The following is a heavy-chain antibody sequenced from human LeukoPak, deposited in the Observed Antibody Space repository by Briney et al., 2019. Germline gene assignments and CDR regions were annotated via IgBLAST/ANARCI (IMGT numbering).Heavy chain of an antibody. CDR3: ARDPTYDSSGRHY. J-gene: IGHJ4*02. V-gene: IGHV4-61*02. CDR2: IYTSGST. CDR1: GGSISSGSYY. D-gene: IGHD3-22*01. Sequence: SETLSLTCTVSGGSISSGSYYWSWIRQPAGKGLEWIGRIYTSGSTNYNPSLKSRVTISVDTSKNQFSLKLSSVTAADMAVYYSARDPTYDSSGRHYWGQGTLVTVSS.